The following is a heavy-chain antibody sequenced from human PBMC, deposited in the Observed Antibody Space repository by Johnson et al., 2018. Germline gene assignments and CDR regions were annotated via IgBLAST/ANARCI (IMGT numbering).Heavy chain of an antibody. Sequence: QVQLVQSGGGVVQPGRSLRLSCAASGFTFSSYAMHWVRQAPGKGLEWVAVISYDGSNKYYADSVKGGFTISRDNSKNTLYLQMNSLRAEDTAVYYCARDFAAALRYYYYMDVWGKGTTVTVSS. J-gene: IGHJ6*03. V-gene: IGHV3-30-3*01. CDR1: GFTFSSYA. CDR2: ISYDGSNK. D-gene: IGHD6-13*01. CDR3: ARDFAAALRYYYYMDV.